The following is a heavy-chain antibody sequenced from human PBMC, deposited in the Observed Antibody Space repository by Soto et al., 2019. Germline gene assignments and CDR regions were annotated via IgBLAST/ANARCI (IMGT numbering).Heavy chain of an antibody. CDR3: AKLLSTIVRGVVTGYFDY. CDR2: ISSDGGTT. V-gene: IGHV3-23*01. D-gene: IGHD3-10*01. Sequence: GGSLRLSCTASGFTFGNYAMSWVRQAPGKGLEWVSSISSDGGTTYCADSVKGRFTISRDNSKNTLYLQMNSLRAEDTAVFYCAKLLSTIVRGVVTGYFDYWGQGTLVTVSS. J-gene: IGHJ4*02. CDR1: GFTFGNYA.